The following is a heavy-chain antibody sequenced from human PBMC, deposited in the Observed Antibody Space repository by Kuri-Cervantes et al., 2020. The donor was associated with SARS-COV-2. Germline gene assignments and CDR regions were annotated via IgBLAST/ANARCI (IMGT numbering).Heavy chain of an antibody. CDR3: ARLRRHNNGWFATGYYMDA. CDR1: GGSLSNFH. CDR2: INYSGTT. V-gene: IGHV4-34*01. J-gene: IGHJ6*03. Sequence: SQTLSLTCGAYGGSLSNFHWNWVRQPPGKGLEWIGEINYSGTTNYNPSLKSRVTISVDTSKNQFSLNLTSVTAADTAVYYCARLRRHNNGWFATGYYMDAWGKGTTVTVSS. D-gene: IGHD6-19*01.